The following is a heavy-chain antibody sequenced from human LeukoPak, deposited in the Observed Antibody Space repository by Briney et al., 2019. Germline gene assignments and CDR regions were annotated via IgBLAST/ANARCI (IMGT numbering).Heavy chain of an antibody. J-gene: IGHJ3*02. CDR1: GYTFTSYG. V-gene: IGHV1-18*01. D-gene: IGHD2-21*02. CDR3: AATLIVVVTGSAAFEI. Sequence: ASVKVSCKASGYTFTSYGISWVRQAPGQGLEWMGWISAYNGNTNYAQKLQGRVTMTTDTSTSTAYMELRSLRSDDTAVYYCAATLIVVVTGSAAFEIWGQGTMVTVSS. CDR2: ISAYNGNT.